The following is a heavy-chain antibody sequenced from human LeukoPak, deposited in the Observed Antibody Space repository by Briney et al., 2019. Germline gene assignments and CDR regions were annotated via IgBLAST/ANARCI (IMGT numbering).Heavy chain of an antibody. CDR3: AGEARGYMAFQI. CDR1: GFTFSDYY. J-gene: IGHJ3*02. CDR2: ISSSGKNI. Sequence: PGGSLRLTCAASGFTFSDYYMSWIRQAPGKGLEWVSYISSSGKNIYYADSVKGRFTISKDNAKKSLYLQMNSLRVEDTAVYYCAGEARGYMAFQIWGQGTMVTVSS. V-gene: IGHV3-11*01. D-gene: IGHD2-2*02.